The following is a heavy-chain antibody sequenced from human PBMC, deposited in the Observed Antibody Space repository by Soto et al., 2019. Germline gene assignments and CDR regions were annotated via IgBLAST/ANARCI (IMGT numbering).Heavy chain of an antibody. D-gene: IGHD1-26*01. CDR2: IYYSGNT. J-gene: IGHJ4*02. V-gene: IGHV4-39*01. CDR1: GGSISGSSYY. CDR3: AGNSGTYEDY. Sequence: QLQLQESGPGLVKPSETLSLTCSVSGGSISGSSYYWGWIRQPPGKGLEWIGNIYYSGNTYYNPSLKRRVTISVDTSKNQFSLRLSSVTAADTAVYYCAGNSGTYEDYWGQGTLVTVSS.